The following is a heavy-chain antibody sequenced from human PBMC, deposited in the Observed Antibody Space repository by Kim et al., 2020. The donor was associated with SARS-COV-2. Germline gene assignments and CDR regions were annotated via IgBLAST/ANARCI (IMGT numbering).Heavy chain of an antibody. CDR3: ASGGGYTNGYFFYFDY. CDR1: GLTFSDYY. Sequence: GGSLRLSCAASGLTFSDYYMSWIRQAPGKGLEWLAYITDTGTTTKYADSVKGRFTISRDNAKRLLYLQMSSLTAEDTAMYYCASGGGYTNGYFFYFDYWG. J-gene: IGHJ4*01. CDR2: ITDTGTTT. D-gene: IGHD5-18*01. V-gene: IGHV3-11*01.